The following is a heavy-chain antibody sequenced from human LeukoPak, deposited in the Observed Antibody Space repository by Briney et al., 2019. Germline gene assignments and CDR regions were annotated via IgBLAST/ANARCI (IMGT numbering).Heavy chain of an antibody. V-gene: IGHV1-69*01. CDR3: ARGLGGLIRPGNVDYYHMDV. CDR1: GGTFSSYA. D-gene: IGHD3-16*01. CDR2: FIPIFGTP. J-gene: IGHJ6*03. Sequence: SVKVSCKASGGTFSSYAISWVRQAPGQGLEWMGGFIPIFGTPDYAQKFQGRVTFTADESTGTAYMELSSLRSEDTAVYYCARGLGGLIRPGNVDYYHMDVWGKGTTVIVSS.